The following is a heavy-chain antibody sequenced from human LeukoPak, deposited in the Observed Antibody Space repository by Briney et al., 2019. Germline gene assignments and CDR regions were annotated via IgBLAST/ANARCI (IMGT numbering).Heavy chain of an antibody. CDR3: ASSSSWYYFDY. D-gene: IGHD6-13*01. V-gene: IGHV3-7*01. CDR1: GFTFSSYW. J-gene: IGHJ4*02. CDR2: IKQDGSEK. Sequence: PGGSLRLSCAASGFTFSSYWRSWVRQAPGKGLEWVANIKQDGSEKYYVDSVKGRFTISRDNAKNSLYLQMNSLRAEDTAVYYCASSSSWYYFDYWGQGTLVTVSS.